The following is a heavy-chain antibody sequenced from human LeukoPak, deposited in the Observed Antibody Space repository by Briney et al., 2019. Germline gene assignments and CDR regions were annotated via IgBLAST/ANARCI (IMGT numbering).Heavy chain of an antibody. CDR2: INHSGST. D-gene: IGHD3-22*01. CDR1: GGSFSGYY. Sequence: PSETLSLTCAVYGGSFSGYYWSWIRQPPGKGLEWIGEINHSGSTNYNPSLKSRVTISVDTSKNQFSLKLSSVTAADTAVYYCARPLHYYDSSGYYSRFAFDIWGQGTMVTVSS. J-gene: IGHJ3*02. CDR3: ARPLHYYDSSGYYSRFAFDI. V-gene: IGHV4-34*01.